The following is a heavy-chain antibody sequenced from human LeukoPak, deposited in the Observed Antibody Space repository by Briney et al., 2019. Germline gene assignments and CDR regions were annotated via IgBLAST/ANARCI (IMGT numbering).Heavy chain of an antibody. Sequence: PSETLSLTCTVSGGSISSYYWSWIRQPPGKGLEWTGYIYYSGSTNYNPSLKSRVTISVDTSKNQFPLKLSSVTAADTAVYYCASVNWGWYFDYWGQGTLVTVSS. CDR1: GGSISSYY. CDR3: ASVNWGWYFDY. J-gene: IGHJ4*02. CDR2: IYYSGST. D-gene: IGHD7-27*01. V-gene: IGHV4-59*01.